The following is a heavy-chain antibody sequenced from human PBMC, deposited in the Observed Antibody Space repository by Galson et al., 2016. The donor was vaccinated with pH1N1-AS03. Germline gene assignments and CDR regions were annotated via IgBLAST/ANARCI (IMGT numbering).Heavy chain of an antibody. D-gene: IGHD2-2*01. CDR3: ATGLYCTSTSCSYRGWFEP. Sequence: SVKVSCKASGGTFSNYAISWVRQAPGQGLEWMGRIIPMFTITNYADILQGRVTITGDKSRSIAYMELNSLRSDDTAVYYCATGLYCTSTSCSYRGWFEPWGQGTLVTVSS. V-gene: IGHV1-69*04. J-gene: IGHJ5*02. CDR2: IIPMFTIT. CDR1: GGTFSNYA.